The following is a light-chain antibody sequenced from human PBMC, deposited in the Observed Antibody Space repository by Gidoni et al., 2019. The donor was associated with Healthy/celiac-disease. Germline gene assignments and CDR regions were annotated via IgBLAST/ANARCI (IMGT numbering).Light chain of an antibody. J-gene: IGKJ2*01. V-gene: IGKV3-20*01. Sequence: EIVLPQSPGTLSLSPGESATLSCRASQSVSSSYLAWYQQKPGQAPRLLIYGASSRATGSPDRFSGSGSGTDFTLTISRLEPEDLAVYYCQQYGSSPRYTFGQXTKLEIK. CDR3: QQYGSSPRYT. CDR2: GAS. CDR1: QSVSSSY.